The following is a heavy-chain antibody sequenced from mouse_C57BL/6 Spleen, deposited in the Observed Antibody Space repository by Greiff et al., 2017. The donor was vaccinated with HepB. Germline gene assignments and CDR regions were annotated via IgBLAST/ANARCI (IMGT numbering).Heavy chain of an antibody. CDR2: INPSTGGT. J-gene: IGHJ1*03. CDR1: GYSFTGYY. D-gene: IGHD2-5*01. V-gene: IGHV1-42*01. CDR3: ARSRYSNYWYFDV. Sequence: VHVKQSGPELVKPGASVKISCKASGYSFTGYYMNWVKQSPEKSLEWIGEINPSTGGTTYNQKFKAKATLTVDKSSSTAYMQLKSLTSEDSAVYYCARSRYSNYWYFDVWGTGTTVTVSS.